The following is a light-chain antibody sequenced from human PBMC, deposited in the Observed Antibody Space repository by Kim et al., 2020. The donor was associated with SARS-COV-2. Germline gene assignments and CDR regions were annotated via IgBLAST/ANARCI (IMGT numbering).Light chain of an antibody. CDR2: GAS. J-gene: IGKJ2*01. Sequence: SPGERAPLSCRASETVNSYLAWYQQKPGQAPRLLIYGASTRSSGVPARFSGSGSGTEFTLTISSLQSEDFAVYFCQQYKNWPPYTFGQGTKLEIK. V-gene: IGKV3-15*01. CDR1: ETVNSY. CDR3: QQYKNWPPYT.